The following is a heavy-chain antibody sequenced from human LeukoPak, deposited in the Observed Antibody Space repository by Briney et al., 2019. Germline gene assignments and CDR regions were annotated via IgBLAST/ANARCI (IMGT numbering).Heavy chain of an antibody. V-gene: IGHV3-23*01. CDR3: GKRELWHGSGEDA. CDR1: GFTFNNYA. J-gene: IGHJ6*02. Sequence: GGSLRLSCAASGFTFNNYAMSWFRQTPGKELEWVSAISGSGDRTYYAESVKGRFSISRDNSKNTLYLQMHSLRAEDTAVYYCGKRELWHGSGEDAWGQGTTVTVSS. CDR2: ISGSGDRT. D-gene: IGHD3-10*01.